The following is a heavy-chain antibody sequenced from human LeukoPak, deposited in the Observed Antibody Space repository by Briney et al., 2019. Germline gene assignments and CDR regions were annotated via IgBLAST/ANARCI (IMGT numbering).Heavy chain of an antibody. CDR1: GFTFSSYS. J-gene: IGHJ6*02. CDR3: ARGNRWLVFYYYGMDV. D-gene: IGHD6-19*01. CDR2: ISSSSSTI. V-gene: IGHV3-48*01. Sequence: GGSLRLSCAASGFTFSSYSMNWLRQAPGKGLEGVSYISSSSSTIYYADSVKGGFTISRDNAKISLYLQMKSLRAEDTAVYYCARGNRWLVFYYYGMDVWGQGTTVTVSS.